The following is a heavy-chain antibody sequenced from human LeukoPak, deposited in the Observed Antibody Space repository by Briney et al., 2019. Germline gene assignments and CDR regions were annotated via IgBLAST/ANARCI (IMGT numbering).Heavy chain of an antibody. J-gene: IGHJ5*02. CDR1: GGSFSGYY. Sequence: SETLSLTCAVYGGSFSGYYWSWIRQPPGKGLEWIGEINRSGSTNYNPSLKSRVTISVDTSKNQFSLKLSSVTAADTAVYYCARGTPKYFDWLSNWFDPWGQGTLVTVSS. D-gene: IGHD3-9*01. CDR2: INRSGST. V-gene: IGHV4-34*01. CDR3: ARGTPKYFDWLSNWFDP.